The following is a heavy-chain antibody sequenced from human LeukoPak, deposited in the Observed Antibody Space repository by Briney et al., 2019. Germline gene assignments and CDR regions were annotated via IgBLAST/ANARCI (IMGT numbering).Heavy chain of an antibody. V-gene: IGHV3-21*04. CDR3: ARYYYDSGSGAFDI. CDR1: GFDFNNYN. J-gene: IGHJ3*02. Sequence: GGSLGLSCAASGFDFNNYNMNWVRQAPGKGLEWVSSITSSGTYIYYADSVKGRFTISRDNAKNSLYLQMNSLRAEDTAVYYCARYYYDSGSGAFDIWGQGTMVTVSS. CDR2: ITSSGTYI. D-gene: IGHD3-22*01.